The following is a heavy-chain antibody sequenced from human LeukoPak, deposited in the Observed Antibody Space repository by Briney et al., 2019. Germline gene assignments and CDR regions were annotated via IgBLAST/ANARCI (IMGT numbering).Heavy chain of an antibody. CDR2: IYTSGST. CDR3: ARDLGLEWSKLMNV. Sequence: SETLSLTCTVSGGSISSYYWSWIRQPAGKGLEWIGRIYTSGSTNYNPSLKSRVTISVDTSKNQFSLKLSSVTAADTAVYYCARDLGLEWSKLMNVWGKGTTVTVSS. CDR1: GGSISSYY. V-gene: IGHV4-4*07. J-gene: IGHJ6*04. D-gene: IGHD3-3*01.